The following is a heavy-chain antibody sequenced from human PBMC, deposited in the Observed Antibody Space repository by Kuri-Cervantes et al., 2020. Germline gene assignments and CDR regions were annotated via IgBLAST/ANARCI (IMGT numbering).Heavy chain of an antibody. D-gene: IGHD3-22*01. V-gene: IGHV1-2*02. CDR2: VHSNNGGT. Sequence: ASVKVSCKASGYTFTDYFIHWVREAPGQGLEWMGWVHSNNGGTNYAQKFQGRVTMTRDTSISTAYMDLSGLRADDTAVYYCARSLMSFYYDSGGYHSIYAWGQGTLVTVSS. CDR3: ARSLMSFYYDSGGYHSIYA. J-gene: IGHJ5*02. CDR1: GYTFTDYF.